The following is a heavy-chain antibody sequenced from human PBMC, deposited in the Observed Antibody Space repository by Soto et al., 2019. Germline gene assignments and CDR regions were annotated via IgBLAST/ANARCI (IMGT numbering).Heavy chain of an antibody. J-gene: IGHJ6*02. D-gene: IGHD1-26*01. Sequence: GGSVKVSCKASRVAFSKFIVTWVRQAPGLGLEWVGGIIPIFGTANYAQKFQGRVTITADESTSTSYMEVNNLRSEDTAVYYCATVSKTSGSYNYYYYYGMDVWGQGTTVTVSS. CDR1: RVAFSKFI. CDR3: ATVSKTSGSYNYYYYYGMDV. CDR2: IIPIFGTA. V-gene: IGHV1-69*13.